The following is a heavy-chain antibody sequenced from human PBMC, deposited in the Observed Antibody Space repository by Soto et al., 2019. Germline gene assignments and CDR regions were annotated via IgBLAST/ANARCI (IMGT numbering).Heavy chain of an antibody. Sequence: GGSLRLSCVASGFNFGSYAMNWVRLAPGRGLEWVSTSSPSGATTYYTDSVKGRFTISRDNSQNTLYLQMNSLRAEDTAVYYCAKDVDSSSSPEYYYYGIDVWGQGTTVTVSS. CDR3: AKDVDSSSSPEYYYYGIDV. CDR1: GFNFGSYA. V-gene: IGHV3-23*01. CDR2: SSPSGATT. D-gene: IGHD6-6*01. J-gene: IGHJ6*02.